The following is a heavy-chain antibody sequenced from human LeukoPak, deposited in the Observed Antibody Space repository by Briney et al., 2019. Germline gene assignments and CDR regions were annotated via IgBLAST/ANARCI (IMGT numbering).Heavy chain of an antibody. D-gene: IGHD5-18*01. CDR3: AKGLRGYSYAFDY. CDR1: GYTFGDYG. Sequence: GGSLRLSCAASGYTFGDYGMSWVRQVPGKVLEWVSGTNRRGDITGYADFVKGRFTISRDNAKNSLYLQMNSLGAEDTALYYCAKGLRGYSYAFDYWGQGTLVTASS. J-gene: IGHJ4*02. CDR2: TNRRGDIT. V-gene: IGHV3-20*04.